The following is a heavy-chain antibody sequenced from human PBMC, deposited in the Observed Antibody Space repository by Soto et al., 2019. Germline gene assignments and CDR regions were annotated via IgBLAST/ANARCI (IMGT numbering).Heavy chain of an antibody. D-gene: IGHD2-2*01. J-gene: IGHJ3*02. CDR2: ISAYNGNT. CDR1: GYTFTSYG. V-gene: IGHV1-18*01. CDR3: ARDCSSTSCYAGAFDI. Sequence: QVPLVQSGAEVKKPGASVKVSCKASGYTFTSYGISWVRQAPGQGLEWMGWISAYNGNTNYAQKLQGRVTMTTDTSTSTAYMALRSLRSDDTAVYYCARDCSSTSCYAGAFDIWGQGTMVTVSS.